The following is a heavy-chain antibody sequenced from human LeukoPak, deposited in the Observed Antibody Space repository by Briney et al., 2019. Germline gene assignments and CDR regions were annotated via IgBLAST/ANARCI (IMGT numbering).Heavy chain of an antibody. Sequence: PGGSLRLSCAASGFTFSSYGMHWVRQAPGKGLEWVAVISYDGSNKYYADSVKGRFTISRDNSKNTLYLQMNSLRAGDTAVYYCAKGFLSSGWQLGFDYWGQGTLVTVSS. D-gene: IGHD6-19*01. CDR3: AKGFLSSGWQLGFDY. CDR1: GFTFSSYG. J-gene: IGHJ4*02. CDR2: ISYDGSNK. V-gene: IGHV3-30*18.